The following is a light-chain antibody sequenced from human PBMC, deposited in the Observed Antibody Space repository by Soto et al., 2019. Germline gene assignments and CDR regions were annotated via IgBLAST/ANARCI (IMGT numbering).Light chain of an antibody. Sequence: QSVVTHEPSLTVSPGWTVTLTCGSSTGAVSSGHHTYWFQQKPGQAPRTLIYDTNNKHSWTPARFSGSLLGGKAALTLSGAQPEDEAEYYCLLSYSGYYVFGSGTKVTAL. V-gene: IGLV7-46*01. J-gene: IGLJ1*01. CDR1: TGAVSSGHH. CDR3: LLSYSGYYV. CDR2: DTN.